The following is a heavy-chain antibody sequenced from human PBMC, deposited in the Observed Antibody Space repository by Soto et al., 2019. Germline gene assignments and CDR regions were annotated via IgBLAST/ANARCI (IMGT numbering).Heavy chain of an antibody. CDR1: GYSFSSDW. Sequence: PEESLKISCKGSGYSFSSDWINWVRQMPGKGLEWMGRIDPTDSYTNYSPSFQGHVTISADKSINTAYLQWSSLKASDTAMYYCAIVHYYSFYGLDVWGQGTTVTVSS. D-gene: IGHD1-26*01. J-gene: IGHJ6*02. V-gene: IGHV5-10-1*01. CDR2: IDPTDSYT. CDR3: AIVHYYSFYGLDV.